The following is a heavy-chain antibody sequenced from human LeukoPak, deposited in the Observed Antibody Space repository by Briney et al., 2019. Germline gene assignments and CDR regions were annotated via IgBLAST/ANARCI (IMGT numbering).Heavy chain of an antibody. CDR3: AKARSGSYGYFDY. D-gene: IGHD1-26*01. CDR1: GFTFSSYG. CDR2: IRYDGSNK. Sequence: PGGSLRLSCAASGFTFSSYGMHWVRQAPGKGLEWVAFIRYDGSNKYYADSVKGRFTISRDDSKNTLYLQMNSLRAEDTAVYYCAKARSGSYGYFDYWGQGTLVTVSS. J-gene: IGHJ4*02. V-gene: IGHV3-30*02.